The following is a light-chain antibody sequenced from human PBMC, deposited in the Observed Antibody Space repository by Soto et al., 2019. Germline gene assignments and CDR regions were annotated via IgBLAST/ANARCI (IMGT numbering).Light chain of an antibody. CDR1: QSIIKA. V-gene: IGKV1-5*03. J-gene: IGKJ1*01. CDR3: HQYHVYPPT. CDR2: MAS. Sequence: DIQMTQSPSTLSASVGDRVTITCRASQSIIKALAWHQQKPGKAPRVLITMASNLESGVPSRFSGGGSGTEFTLTISSLQPDDFATYYCHQYHVYPPTLCQGTKVE.